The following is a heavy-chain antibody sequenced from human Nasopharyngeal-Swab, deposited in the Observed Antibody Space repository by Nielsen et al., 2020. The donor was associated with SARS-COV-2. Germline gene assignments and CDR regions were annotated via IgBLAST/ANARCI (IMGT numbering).Heavy chain of an antibody. J-gene: IGHJ3*02. D-gene: IGHD3-10*01. CDR3: AREPDVGGADAFEI. Sequence: ASVKVSCKASRYTFTSYDINWVRQATGQGLEWMGWMNPNSGNTGYAQKFQGRVTMTRNTSISTAYMELSSLRSEDTGVGYFAREPDVGGADAFEIWGQGTMVTVSS. CDR1: RYTFTSYD. CDR2: MNPNSGNT. V-gene: IGHV1-8*01.